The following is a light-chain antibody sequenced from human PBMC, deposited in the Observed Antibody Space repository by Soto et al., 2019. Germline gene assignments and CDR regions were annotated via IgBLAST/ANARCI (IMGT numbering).Light chain of an antibody. J-gene: IGKJ1*01. CDR2: GAS. V-gene: IGKV3-15*01. Sequence: EIVLTQSPATLSVSAGGTVPLSCRASQSIRTNVAWYQQIPGQAPRLLVYGASTRATGVPARFSGSGSGIEFTLTIRSLQSEDSAFYFCRQYFNWAITWTFGPGTKVQIK. CDR1: QSIRTN. CDR3: RQYFNWAITWT.